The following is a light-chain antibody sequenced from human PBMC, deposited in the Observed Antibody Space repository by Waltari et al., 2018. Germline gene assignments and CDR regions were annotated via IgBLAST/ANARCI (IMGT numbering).Light chain of an antibody. CDR1: QSISKY. V-gene: IGKV3-20*01. CDR3: QNHERLPAT. Sequence: VLTQSPGTLSLSPGETATLSCRASQSISKYLVWYQQRPGHAPRLLIYAASTRATGVPDRFSGSGYGTDFTLTISRLEPEDFAVYYCQNHERLPATFGQGT. J-gene: IGKJ1*01. CDR2: AAS.